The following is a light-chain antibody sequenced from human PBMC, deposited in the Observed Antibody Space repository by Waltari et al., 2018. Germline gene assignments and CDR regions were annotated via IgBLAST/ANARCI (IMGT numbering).Light chain of an antibody. J-gene: IGLJ3*02. CDR1: SSNIGGNF. CDR3: AAWDDNLTGPL. CDR2: KNN. Sequence: SVLTQPPSASGTPGQTVTIPCSGSSSNIGGNFVYWYQQLPGMAPQPLTYKNNHLPSGGPDRFSGSKSGTSASLAFSGLRSDDEAEYYCAAWDDNLTGPLFGGGTKVTVL. V-gene: IGLV1-47*01.